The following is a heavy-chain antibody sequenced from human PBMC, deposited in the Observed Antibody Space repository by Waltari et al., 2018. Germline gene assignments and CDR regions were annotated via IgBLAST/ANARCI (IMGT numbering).Heavy chain of an antibody. CDR3: ARQPLHSYGTRHFDY. V-gene: IGHV5-51*01. J-gene: IGHJ4*02. D-gene: IGHD5-18*01. CDR2: IYPGDSNT. Sequence: EVQLVQSGAEVKKPGESLKISCEGSGYTFTRYWLGWVRQMPGKGLEWMGVIYPGDSNTRYSPSFQGQVTISADKSISTAYLQWSSLKASDTAMYFCARQPLHSYGTRHFDYWGQGTLVTVSS. CDR1: GYTFTRYW.